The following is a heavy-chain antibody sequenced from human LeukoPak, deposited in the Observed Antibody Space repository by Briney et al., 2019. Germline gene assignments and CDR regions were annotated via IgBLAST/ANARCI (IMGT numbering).Heavy chain of an antibody. V-gene: IGHV3-48*03. CDR1: GFAFSSYE. CDR3: ATDGGPAYSSSWYLY. CDR2: ISSSGSTI. D-gene: IGHD6-13*01. Sequence: GGSLRLSCAASGFAFSSYEMNWVRQAPGKGLEWVSYISSSGSTIYYADSVKGRFTISRDNAKNSLYLQMNSLRAEDTAVYYCATDGGPAYSSSWYLYWGQGSLVTVSS. J-gene: IGHJ4*02.